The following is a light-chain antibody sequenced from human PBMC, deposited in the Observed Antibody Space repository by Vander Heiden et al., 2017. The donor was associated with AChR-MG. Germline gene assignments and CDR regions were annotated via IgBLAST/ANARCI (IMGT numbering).Light chain of an antibody. Sequence: SELTQDPAVSVAVGQAVRITCQGDSLRSYYASWYQQTPGQAPVMVIYGKNNRPSGIPDRFSGSSSGNTASLTITGAQAEDEADYYCNSRNGSGNVVFGGGTKLTVL. CDR1: SLRSYY. J-gene: IGLJ2*01. CDR3: NSRNGSGNVV. CDR2: GKN. V-gene: IGLV3-19*01.